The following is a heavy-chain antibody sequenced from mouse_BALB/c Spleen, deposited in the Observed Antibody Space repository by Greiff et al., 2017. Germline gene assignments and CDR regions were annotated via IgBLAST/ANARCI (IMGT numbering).Heavy chain of an antibody. CDR2: IYPGSGST. CDR3: ATLYGSSYDYFDY. J-gene: IGHJ2*01. D-gene: IGHD1-1*01. V-gene: IGHV1-77*01. Sequence: VQLQQSGPELVKPGASVKMSCKASGYTFTDFVISWVKQRTGQGLEWIGEIYPGSGSTYYNEKFKGKATLTADKSSNTAYMQLSSLTSEDSAVYFCATLYGSSYDYFDYWGQGTTLTVSS. CDR1: GYTFTDFV.